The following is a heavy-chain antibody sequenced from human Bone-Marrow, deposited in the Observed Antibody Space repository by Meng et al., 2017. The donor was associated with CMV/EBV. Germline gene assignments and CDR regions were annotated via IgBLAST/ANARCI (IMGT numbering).Heavy chain of an antibody. D-gene: IGHD2/OR15-2a*01. CDR3: ARMWSLDNSNVNWFDP. V-gene: IGHV1-2*02. Sequence: ASVKVSCKASGYTFTGYYIHWVRQAPGQGLQWMGWINPNSGAAIYAQKFQGRVTMTRDTSISTAYMELSSLRSEDTAVYYCARMWSLDNSNVNWFDPWGQGTLVTVSS. CDR2: INPNSGAA. J-gene: IGHJ5*02. CDR1: GYTFTGYY.